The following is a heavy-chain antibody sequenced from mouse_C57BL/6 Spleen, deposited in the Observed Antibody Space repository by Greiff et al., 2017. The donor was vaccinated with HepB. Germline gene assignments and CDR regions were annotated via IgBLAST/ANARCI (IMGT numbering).Heavy chain of an antibody. Sequence: VMLVESGPELVKPGASVKISCKASGYAFSSSWMNWVKQRPGKGLEWIGRIYPGDGDTNYNGKFKGKATLTADKSSSTAYMQLSSLTSEDSAVYFCAREQYYFDYWGQGTTLTVSS. CDR3: AREQYYFDY. J-gene: IGHJ2*01. V-gene: IGHV1-82*01. D-gene: IGHD6-1*01. CDR2: IYPGDGDT. CDR1: GYAFSSSW.